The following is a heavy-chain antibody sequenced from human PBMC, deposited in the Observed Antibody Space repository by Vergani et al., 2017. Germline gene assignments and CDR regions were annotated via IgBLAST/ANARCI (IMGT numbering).Heavy chain of an antibody. CDR2: IDHTGRP. D-gene: IGHD4-11*01. Sequence: QVQLQQWGGGLLKPSETLSLTCVVNGGSFTSYHWTWIRQSPGEGLEWVGDIDHTGRPDYNPSLKSRLTMSVDKSRNQFSLTLNSVTATDTAIYFCARVNTETNGQLYYYYYMDVWAQGTAVTVS. CDR3: ARVNTETNGQLYYYYYMDV. V-gene: IGHV4-34*01. CDR1: GGSFTSYH. J-gene: IGHJ6*03.